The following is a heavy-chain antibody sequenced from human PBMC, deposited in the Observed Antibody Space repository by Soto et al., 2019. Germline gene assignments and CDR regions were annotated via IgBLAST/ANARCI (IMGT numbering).Heavy chain of an antibody. CDR1: GGSISSYY. D-gene: IGHD3-22*01. Sequence: PSETLSLTCTVSGGSISSYYWSWIRQPPGKGLEWIGYMYNTGSTIYNPSLKSRVTISVDTSKNQFSLKLNSVTAADTAVYYCARQETHSSGYYYWGQGTLVTVSS. CDR2: MYNTGST. J-gene: IGHJ4*02. CDR3: ARQETHSSGYYY. V-gene: IGHV4-59*01.